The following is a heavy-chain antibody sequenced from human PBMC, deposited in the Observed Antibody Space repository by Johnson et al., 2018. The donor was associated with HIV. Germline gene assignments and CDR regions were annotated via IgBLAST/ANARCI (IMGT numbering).Heavy chain of an antibody. V-gene: IGHV3-15*01. Sequence: VQLVESGGGLVKPGGSLRVSCAASGFTFNRAWMSWVRQAPGKGLEWVGRVKSITDGGTTDYPAPVTGRFTISRDDSKTTLYLLMNSLKTDDTAVYYCTTGPVGATKGGGAFDIWGLGTMVTVSS. CDR1: GFTFNRAW. J-gene: IGHJ3*02. CDR3: TTGPVGATKGGGAFDI. CDR2: VKSITDGGTT. D-gene: IGHD1-26*01.